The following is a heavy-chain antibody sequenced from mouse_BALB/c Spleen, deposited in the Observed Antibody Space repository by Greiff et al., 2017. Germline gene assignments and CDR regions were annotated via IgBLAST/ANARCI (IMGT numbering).Heavy chain of an antibody. V-gene: IGHV3-2*02. D-gene: IGHD1-1*01. CDR1: GYSITSDYA. CDR3: ARSTTVVAPDY. J-gene: IGHJ2*01. CDR2: ISYSGST. Sequence: DVKLQESGPGLVKPSQSLSLTCTVTGYSITSDYAWNWIRQFPGNKLEWMGYISYSGSTSYNPSLKSRISITRDTSKNQFFLQLNSVTTEDTATYYCARSTTVVAPDYWGQGTTLTVSS.